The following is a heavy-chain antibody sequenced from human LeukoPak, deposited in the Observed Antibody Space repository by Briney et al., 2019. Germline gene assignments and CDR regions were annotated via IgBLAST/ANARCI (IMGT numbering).Heavy chain of an antibody. V-gene: IGHV3-64*01. CDR1: GFTFSDYG. J-gene: IGHJ3*01. CDR2: ISSNGIYT. Sequence: GGSLRLSCAASGFTFSDYGMYWVRQAPGKGLEHVSGISSNGIYTYYANSVKGRFTISRDNSKNTLFLQMGSLRAEDMAVYYCARGPTVITFSAFDVWGQGTMVTVSS. D-gene: IGHD4-17*01. CDR3: ARGPTVITFSAFDV.